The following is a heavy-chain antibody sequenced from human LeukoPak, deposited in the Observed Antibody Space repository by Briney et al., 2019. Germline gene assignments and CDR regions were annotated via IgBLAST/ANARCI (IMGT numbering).Heavy chain of an antibody. CDR3: ARDQHGMDV. D-gene: IGHD2-21*01. Sequence: SETLSLTCAVYGGSFSGYYWSWIRQPPGKGLEWIGEINHSGSTNYNPSLKSRVTISVDTSKNQFSLKLNSVTAADTAVYYCARDQHGMDVWGQGTTVTVSS. V-gene: IGHV4-34*01. CDR1: GGSFSGYY. J-gene: IGHJ6*02. CDR2: INHSGST.